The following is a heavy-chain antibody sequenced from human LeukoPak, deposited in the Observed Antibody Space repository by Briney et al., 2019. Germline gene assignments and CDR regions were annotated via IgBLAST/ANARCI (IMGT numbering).Heavy chain of an antibody. D-gene: IGHD1-26*01. CDR1: GFTFSSYG. CDR2: ISYDGSNK. V-gene: IGHV3-30*18. J-gene: IGHJ5*02. Sequence: PGGSLRLSCAASGFTFSSYGMHWVRQAPGKGLEWVAVISYDGSNKYYADSVKGRFTISRDNSKNTPYLQMNSLRAEDTAVYYCAKDSGSLSNWFDPWGQGTLVTVSS. CDR3: AKDSGSLSNWFDP.